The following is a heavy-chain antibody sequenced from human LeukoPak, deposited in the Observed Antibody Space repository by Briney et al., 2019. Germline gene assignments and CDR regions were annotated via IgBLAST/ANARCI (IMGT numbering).Heavy chain of an antibody. J-gene: IGHJ4*02. Sequence: ASVKVSCKASGYTFTSYYMHWVRQAPGQGLEWMGIINPSGGSTSYAQKFQGRVTMTRDTSTSTVYMELSSLRSEDTAVYYCARDASTHGSSWYPTIYYFDYWGQGTLVTVSS. D-gene: IGHD6-13*01. V-gene: IGHV1-46*01. CDR1: GYTFTSYY. CDR2: INPSGGST. CDR3: ARDASTHGSSWYPTIYYFDY.